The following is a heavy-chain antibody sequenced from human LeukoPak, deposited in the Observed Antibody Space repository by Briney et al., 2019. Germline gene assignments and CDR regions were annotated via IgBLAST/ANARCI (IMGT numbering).Heavy chain of an antibody. Sequence: GGSLRLSCAASGFTFSNAWMSWVRQAPGKGLEWVGRIKSNTGGGTNDYAAPVKGRFTISNDDSKNTLYLQMNSPKTEDTVVYYGTTTSEDGEHKRWGQGTLVTVSS. CDR1: GFTFSNAW. J-gene: IGHJ4*02. CDR3: TTTSEDGEHKR. V-gene: IGHV3-15*01. D-gene: IGHD3-10*01. CDR2: IKSNTGGGTN.